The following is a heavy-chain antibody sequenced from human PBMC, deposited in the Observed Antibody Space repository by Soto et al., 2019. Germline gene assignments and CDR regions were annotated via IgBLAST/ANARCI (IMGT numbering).Heavy chain of an antibody. Sequence: QITLKESGHTLVKPTQTLTLTCAFSGFSLRNSGVGVGWVRQPPGKALEWLALIYWGDDKRYTPSLKSRLTIDKENSKNQVVLTMTIMYPVDTATYHCALLITGGFYFDYLGKVTLVTVSS. CDR3: ALLITGGFYFDY. V-gene: IGHV2-5*02. D-gene: IGHD3-16*01. CDR2: IYWGDDK. J-gene: IGHJ4*02. CDR1: GFSLRNSGVG.